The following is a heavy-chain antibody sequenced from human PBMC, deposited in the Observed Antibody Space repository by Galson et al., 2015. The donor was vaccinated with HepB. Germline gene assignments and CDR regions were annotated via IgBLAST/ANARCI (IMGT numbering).Heavy chain of an antibody. CDR2: ISYDGGNK. CDR3: AREALATYFGMGWFDP. J-gene: IGHJ5*02. V-gene: IGHV3-30-3*01. CDR1: GFTFRSYA. D-gene: IGHD3-10*01. Sequence: SLRLSCAASGFTFRSYAMHWVRQAPGKGLEWVAAISYDGGNKYYADSVNGRFTISRDKSNSTLYLQMNSLRAEDTAVYYCAREALATYFGMGWFDPWGQGTLVTVSS.